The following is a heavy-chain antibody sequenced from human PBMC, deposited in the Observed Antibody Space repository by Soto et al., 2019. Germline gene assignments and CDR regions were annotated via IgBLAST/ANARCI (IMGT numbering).Heavy chain of an antibody. D-gene: IGHD1-26*01. V-gene: IGHV3-30*18. CDR2: ISYDGSNT. CDR1: GFTFSSYG. J-gene: IGHJ4*02. CDR3: AKEGGLSGSYYISSSYYFDY. Sequence: GGSLRLSCVASGFTFSSYGMHWVRQAPGKGLERVAIISYDGSNTYYADSVNGRFTISRDNSKNTLYLQMNSLRAEDTSVYYCAKEGGLSGSYYISSSYYFDYWGQGTLVTVSS.